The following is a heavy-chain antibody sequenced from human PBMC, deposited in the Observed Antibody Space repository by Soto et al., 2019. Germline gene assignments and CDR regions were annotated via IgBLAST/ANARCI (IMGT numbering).Heavy chain of an antibody. CDR3: ARDPYCSGGSCYLFDY. V-gene: IGHV3-33*01. D-gene: IGHD2-15*01. CDR2: IWYDGSNK. CDR1: GFAFSSYG. J-gene: IGHJ4*02. Sequence: SLRLPCAASGFAFSSYGMHWVRQAPGKGLEWVAVIWYDGSNKYYADSVKGRFTISRDNSKNTLYLQMNSLRAEDTAVYYCARDPYCSGGSCYLFDYWGQGTLVTVSS.